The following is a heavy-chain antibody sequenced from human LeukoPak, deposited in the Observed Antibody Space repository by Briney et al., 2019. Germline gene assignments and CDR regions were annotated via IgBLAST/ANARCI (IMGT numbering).Heavy chain of an antibody. CDR3: ARESVPAATDTWFDP. CDR2: IYPGDSDT. J-gene: IGHJ5*02. CDR1: GYSFTSYW. V-gene: IGHV5-51*01. D-gene: IGHD2-2*01. Sequence: GESLKISCKVSGYSFTSYWIGWVRQMPGKGLEWMGIIYPGDSDTRYSPSFQGQVTISADKSISTAYLQWSSLKASDTAMYYCARESVPAATDTWFDPWGQGTLVTVSS.